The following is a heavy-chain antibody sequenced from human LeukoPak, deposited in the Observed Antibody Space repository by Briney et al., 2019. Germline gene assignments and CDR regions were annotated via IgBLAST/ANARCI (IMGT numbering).Heavy chain of an antibody. CDR2: ISYDGSNK. D-gene: IGHD3-10*01. J-gene: IGHJ4*02. Sequence: GGSLRLSCAASGFTFSSYAMHWVRQAPGKGLEWVAVISYDGSNKYYADSVRGRFTISRDNSKNTLYLQMNSLRVEDTAVYYCAKTPYGSGIGGDFDYWGQGTLVTVSS. V-gene: IGHV3-30-3*01. CDR1: GFTFSSYA. CDR3: AKTPYGSGIGGDFDY.